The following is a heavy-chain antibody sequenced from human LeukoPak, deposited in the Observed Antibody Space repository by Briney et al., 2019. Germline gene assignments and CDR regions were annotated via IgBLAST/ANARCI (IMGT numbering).Heavy chain of an antibody. V-gene: IGHV3-73*01. D-gene: IGHD2-15*01. CDR2: IRSKANNYAT. Sequence: GGSLRLSCAASGFTFGGSAMHWVRQASGKGLEWVGRIRSKANNYATAYAASVKGRFTISRDDSKNTAYLQMNSLKTEDTAVYYCTSQGVSGGSLFDLWGCGTLVTVSS. CDR1: GFTFGGSA. CDR3: TSQGVSGGSLFDL. J-gene: IGHJ2*01.